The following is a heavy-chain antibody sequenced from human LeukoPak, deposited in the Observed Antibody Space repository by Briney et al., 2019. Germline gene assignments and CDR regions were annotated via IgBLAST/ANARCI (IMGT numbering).Heavy chain of an antibody. CDR2: IYYSGST. V-gene: IGHV4-39*01. Sequence: PSETLSLTCTVSGGSISSSSYYWGWIRQPPGKGLEWVASIYYSGSTYYNPSLKSRVTMSVDTSKNQFSLKLSSLTAADTAVYYCARHTGTDFDYWGQGTLVTVSS. CDR3: ARHTGTDFDY. J-gene: IGHJ4*02. CDR1: GGSISSSSYY. D-gene: IGHD3-10*01.